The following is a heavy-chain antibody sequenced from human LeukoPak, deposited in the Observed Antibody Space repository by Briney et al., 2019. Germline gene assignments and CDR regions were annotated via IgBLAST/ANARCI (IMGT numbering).Heavy chain of an antibody. Sequence: PGGSLRLSRAASGFTFSSYAMSWVRQAPGKGLEWVSAISGSGGSTYYADSVKGRFTISRDNSKNTLYLQMNSLRAEDTAVYYCAKGAYQPLLLNYFDYWGQGTLVTVSS. V-gene: IGHV3-23*01. D-gene: IGHD2-21*02. CDR1: GFTFSSYA. CDR3: AKGAYQPLLLNYFDY. CDR2: ISGSGGST. J-gene: IGHJ4*02.